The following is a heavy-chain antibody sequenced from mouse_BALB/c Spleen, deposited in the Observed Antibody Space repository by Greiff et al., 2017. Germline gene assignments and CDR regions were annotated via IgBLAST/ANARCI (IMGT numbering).Heavy chain of an antibody. Sequence: SGPELVKPGASVKISCKASGYTFTDYNMHWVKQSHGKSLEWIGYIYPYNGGTGYNQKFKSKATLTVDNSSSTAYMELRSLTSEDSAVYYCARMYGNYDAMDYWGQGTSVTVSS. CDR3: ARMYGNYDAMDY. D-gene: IGHD2-10*02. CDR2: IYPYNGGT. V-gene: IGHV1S29*02. J-gene: IGHJ4*01. CDR1: GYTFTDYN.